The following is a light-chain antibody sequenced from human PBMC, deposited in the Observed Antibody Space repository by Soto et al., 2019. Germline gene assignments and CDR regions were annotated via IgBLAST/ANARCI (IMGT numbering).Light chain of an antibody. V-gene: IGLV3-1*01. J-gene: IGLJ2*01. CDR3: QAWDSSTVV. CDR2: QNS. Sequence: YELTQPPSVSVSPGQTASITCSGDKLGDKYACWYQQKPGQSPVLVIYQNSKRPSGIPERFSGSNSGNTATLTISGTQAMDEADYYCQAWDSSTVVFGGGTKLTVL. CDR1: KLGDKY.